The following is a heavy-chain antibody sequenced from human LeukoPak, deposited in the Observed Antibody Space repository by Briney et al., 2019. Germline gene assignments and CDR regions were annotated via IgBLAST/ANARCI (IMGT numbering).Heavy chain of an antibody. J-gene: IGHJ4*02. CDR3: AKPSSIVATTRDYFDY. CDR1: GFTFSSYA. Sequence: PGGSLRLSCAASGFTFSSYAMSWVRQAPGKGLEWVSTISGSGGSTYYADSVKGRFTISRDNSKNTLYLQMNSLRAEGTAVYYCAKPSSIVATTRDYFDYWGQGTLVTVSS. CDR2: ISGSGGST. V-gene: IGHV3-23*01. D-gene: IGHD5-12*01.